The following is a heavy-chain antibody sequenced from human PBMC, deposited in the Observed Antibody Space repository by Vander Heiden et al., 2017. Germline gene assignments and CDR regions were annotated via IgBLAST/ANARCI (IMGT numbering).Heavy chain of an antibody. D-gene: IGHD3-22*01. V-gene: IGHV3-30*18. Sequence: QVQLVESGGGVVQPGRSLRLSCAASGFTFSSYGMHWVRQAPGKGLEWVAVISYDGSNKYHADSVKGRFTISRDNSKNTLYLQMNSLRAEDTAVYYCAKDPYYYDSSGYYYAAYYYGMDVWGQGTTVTVSS. CDR2: ISYDGSNK. J-gene: IGHJ6*02. CDR3: AKDPYYYDSSGYYYAAYYYGMDV. CDR1: GFTFSSYG.